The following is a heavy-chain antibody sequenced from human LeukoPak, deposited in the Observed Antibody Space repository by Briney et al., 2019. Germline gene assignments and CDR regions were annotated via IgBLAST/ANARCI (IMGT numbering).Heavy chain of an antibody. CDR2: INHSGST. CDR3: ARGRLGYYGSGSYHKGFDP. D-gene: IGHD3-10*01. Sequence: SETLSLTCAVYGGSFSGYYWSWIRQPPGKGLEWIGEINHSGSTNYNPSLKSRVTISVDASKNQFSLKLSSVTAADTAVYYCARGRLGYYGSGSYHKGFDPWGQGTLVTVSS. J-gene: IGHJ5*02. V-gene: IGHV4-34*01. CDR1: GGSFSGYY.